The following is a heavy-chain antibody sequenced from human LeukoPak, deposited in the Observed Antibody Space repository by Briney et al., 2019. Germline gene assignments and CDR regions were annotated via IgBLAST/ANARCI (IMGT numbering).Heavy chain of an antibody. D-gene: IGHD2-21*02. V-gene: IGHV1-18*01. J-gene: IGHJ6*02. CDR3: AREGKHIVVVTAITPFYYGMDV. CDR1: GYTFTSYG. CDR2: ISAYNGNT. Sequence: ASVKVSCKASGYTFTSYGISWVRQAPGQGLEWMGWISAYNGNTNYAQKLQGRVTMTTDTSTSTAYMELRSLRSDDTAVYYCAREGKHIVVVTAITPFYYGMDVWSQGTTVTVSS.